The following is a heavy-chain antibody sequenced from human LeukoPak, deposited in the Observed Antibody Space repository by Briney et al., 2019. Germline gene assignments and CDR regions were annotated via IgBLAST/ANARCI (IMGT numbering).Heavy chain of an antibody. CDR3: ARSGYYDGADY. D-gene: IGHD3-22*01. J-gene: IGHJ4*02. V-gene: IGHV4-61*02. Sequence: TLSLTCTVSGGSISNGSYYWSWTRQPAGKGLECIGRTYTSRSTHYNPSLKSRVTIPVDTSKNQFALKLRTVTAADVAVYYCARSGYYDGADYWGQGTLVTVSS. CDR1: GGSISNGSYY. CDR2: TYTSRST.